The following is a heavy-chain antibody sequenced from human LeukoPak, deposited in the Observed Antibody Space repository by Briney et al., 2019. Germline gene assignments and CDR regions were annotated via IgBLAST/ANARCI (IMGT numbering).Heavy chain of an antibody. CDR3: AKDGNWASVS. CDR1: GFTFS. V-gene: IGHV3-30*02. J-gene: IGHJ5*02. Sequence: PGGSLRLSCVGSGFTFSVHWVRPVPGTGLEWLTFIRHDGTDQHYADSVRGRFTISRDNSKNTVYLQMNSLRPEDTALYYCAKDGNWASVSWGQGTLVTVSS. D-gene: IGHD7-27*01. CDR2: IRHDGTDQ.